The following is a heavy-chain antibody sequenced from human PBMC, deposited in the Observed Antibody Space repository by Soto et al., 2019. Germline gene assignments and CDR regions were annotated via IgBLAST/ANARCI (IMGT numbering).Heavy chain of an antibody. Sequence: GGSLRLSCAASGFTFSDYYMSWIRQAPGKGLEWVSYISSSGSTIYYADSVKGRFTTSRDNAKNSLYLQMNSLRAEDTAVYYCARVPAYYDILTGYYSSYYYYYMDVWGKGTTVTGSS. CDR3: ARVPAYYDILTGYYSSYYYYYMDV. CDR2: ISSSGSTI. V-gene: IGHV3-11*01. CDR1: GFTFSDYY. J-gene: IGHJ6*03. D-gene: IGHD3-9*01.